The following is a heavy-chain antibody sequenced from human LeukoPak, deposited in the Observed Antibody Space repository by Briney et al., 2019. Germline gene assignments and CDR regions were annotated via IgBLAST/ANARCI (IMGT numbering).Heavy chain of an antibody. CDR2: INHSGST. V-gene: IGHV4-34*01. Sequence: SETLSLTCAVYGGSFSGYYWSWIRQPPGKGLEWIGEINHSGSTNYNPSLKSRVTISVDMSKNQFSLKLSSVTAADTAVYYCARSPYYYGSGSYSSNWFDPWGQGTLVTVSS. CDR3: ARSPYYYGSGSYSSNWFDP. J-gene: IGHJ5*02. D-gene: IGHD3-10*01. CDR1: GGSFSGYY.